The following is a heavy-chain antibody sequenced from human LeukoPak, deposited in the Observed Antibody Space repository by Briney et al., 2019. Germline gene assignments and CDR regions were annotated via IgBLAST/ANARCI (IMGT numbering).Heavy chain of an antibody. CDR1: GGSMYSGGFS. D-gene: IGHD1-26*01. J-gene: IGHJ5*02. CDR2: IYYSGRT. CDR3: AREGGGSYSRGWFDP. V-gene: IGHV4-30-4*07. Sequence: SQTLSLTCTVSGGSMYSGGFSWSWIRQPPGKGLEWIGYIYYSGRTYYNPSLQSRVTISIDTSDNQFSLSLTSLTAADTAVYYCAREGGGSYSRGWFDPWGQGTLVTVSS.